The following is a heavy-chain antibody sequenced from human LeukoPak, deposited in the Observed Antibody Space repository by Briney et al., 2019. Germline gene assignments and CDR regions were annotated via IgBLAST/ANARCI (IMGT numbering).Heavy chain of an antibody. CDR3: TTDEDTAMVTPYYFDY. CDR1: GFTFSTYA. V-gene: IGHV3-15*01. D-gene: IGHD5-18*01. CDR2: IKSKTDGGTT. Sequence: GGSLRLSCAASGFTFSTYAMSWVRQAPGKGLEWVGRIKSKTDGGTTDYAAPVKGRFTISRDDSKNTLYLQMNSLKTEDTAVYYCTTDEDTAMVTPYYFDYWGQGTLVTVSS. J-gene: IGHJ4*02.